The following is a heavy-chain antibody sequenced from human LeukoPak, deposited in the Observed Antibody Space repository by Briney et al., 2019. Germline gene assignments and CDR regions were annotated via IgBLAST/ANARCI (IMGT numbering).Heavy chain of an antibody. CDR3: AKYGYGYHYFFDY. Sequence: GGSLRLSCAASGFTFNIYDMSWVRQAPGKGLEWVSDIGGNGADTYYADSVKGLFTISRDNSKNTLYLQMNSQRAEDTAVYCCAKYGYGYHYFFDYWGQGALVTVSS. CDR1: GFTFNIYD. D-gene: IGHD5-24*01. V-gene: IGHV3-23*01. J-gene: IGHJ4*02. CDR2: IGGNGADT.